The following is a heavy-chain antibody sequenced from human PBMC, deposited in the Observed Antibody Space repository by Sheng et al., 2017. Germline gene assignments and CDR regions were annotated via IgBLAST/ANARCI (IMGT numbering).Heavy chain of an antibody. Sequence: EVQLVESGGVLVQPGESLRLSCAASGFTFTSYAMSWVRQAPGKGPEWVSGISGSGGSTYYADSVKGRFTISRDNSKNTLYLQLNSLRAEDTAVYYCAKKVRSAAAGGTPNWFDSWGQGDPGSPSPQ. CDR1: GFTFTSYA. CDR2: ISGSGGST. D-gene: IGHD6-13*01. V-gene: IGHV3-23*04. J-gene: IGHJ5*01. CDR3: AKKVRSAAAGGTPNWFDS.